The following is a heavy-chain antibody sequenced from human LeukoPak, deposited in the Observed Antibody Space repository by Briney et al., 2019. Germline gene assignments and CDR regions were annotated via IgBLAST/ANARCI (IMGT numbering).Heavy chain of an antibody. Sequence: PSETLSLTCAVSGGSISSNNWWSWVRQPPGKGLEWIGEIYRTGSTNYNPSLKSRDTISLDKSKNQFSLKLSSVTAADTAVYYCYFRGTYGSGSYPFDYWGQGTLVTVSS. D-gene: IGHD3-10*01. CDR2: IYRTGST. J-gene: IGHJ4*02. V-gene: IGHV4-4*02. CDR1: GGSISSNNW. CDR3: YFRGTYGSGSYPFDY.